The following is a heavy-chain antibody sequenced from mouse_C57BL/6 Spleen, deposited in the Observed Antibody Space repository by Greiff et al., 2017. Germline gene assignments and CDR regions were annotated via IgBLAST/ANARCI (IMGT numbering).Heavy chain of an antibody. CDR1: GFTFSDYG. Sequence: EVKLMESGGGLVKPGGSLKLSCAASGFTFSDYGMHWVRQAPEKGLEWVAYISSGSSTIYYADTVKGRFTISRDNAKNTLFLQMTSLRSEDTAMYYCARWNYYGSSYWYFDVWGTGTTVTVSS. CDR2: ISSGSSTI. D-gene: IGHD1-1*01. V-gene: IGHV5-17*01. J-gene: IGHJ1*03. CDR3: ARWNYYGSSYWYFDV.